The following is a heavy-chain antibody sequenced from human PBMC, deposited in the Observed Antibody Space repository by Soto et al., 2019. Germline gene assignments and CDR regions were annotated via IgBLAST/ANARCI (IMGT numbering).Heavy chain of an antibody. Sequence: QVQLVQSGAEVKKPGSSVKVSCKASGGTFSSYTISWVRQAPGQGLEWMGRIIPILGIANYAQKFQGRVTITADKSTSTAYVELSSLRSEDTAVYYCAWVVQLERRFVFDPWGQGTLVTVSS. CDR2: IIPILGIA. D-gene: IGHD1-1*01. CDR3: AWVVQLERRFVFDP. CDR1: GGTFSSYT. V-gene: IGHV1-69*02. J-gene: IGHJ5*02.